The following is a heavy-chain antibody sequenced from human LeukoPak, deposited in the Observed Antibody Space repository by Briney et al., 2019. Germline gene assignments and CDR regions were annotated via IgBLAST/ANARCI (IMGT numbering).Heavy chain of an antibody. CDR3: ARDLTVVVPAALIGYYYYGMDV. CDR2: ISSSGSTI. CDR1: GFTFSSYE. J-gene: IGHJ6*04. D-gene: IGHD2-2*01. Sequence: GGSLRLSCAASGFTFSSYEMNWVRQAPGKGLEWVSYISSSGSTIYYADSVKGRFTISRDNAKNSLYLQMNSLRAEDTAVYYCARDLTVVVPAALIGYYYYGMDVWGKRTTVTVSS. V-gene: IGHV3-48*03.